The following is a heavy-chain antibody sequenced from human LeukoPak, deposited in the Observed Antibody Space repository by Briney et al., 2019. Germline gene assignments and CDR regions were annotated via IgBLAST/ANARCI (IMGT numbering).Heavy chain of an antibody. CDR1: GYSISSGYY. Sequence: SETLSLTCAVSGYSISSGYYWGWIRQPPGKGLEWIGSIYHSGSTYYNPSLKSRVTISVDTSKNQFSLKLSSVTAADTAVYYCASLSGWXRDYWGQGTLVTVSS. V-gene: IGHV4-38-2*01. CDR3: ASLSGWXRDY. J-gene: IGHJ4*02. D-gene: IGHD6-19*01. CDR2: IYHSGST.